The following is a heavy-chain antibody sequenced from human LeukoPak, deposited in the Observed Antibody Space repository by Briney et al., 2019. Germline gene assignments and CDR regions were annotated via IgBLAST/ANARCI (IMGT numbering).Heavy chain of an antibody. CDR2: ICGCGGSP. J-gene: IGHJ5*02. D-gene: IGHD3-16*01. CDR3: AKDRDMITFGGA. V-gene: IGHV3-23*01. CDR1: GFTFYSYA. Sequence: GGSLRLSCSASGFTFYSYAMMWLPPAPGKGLVWVSDICGCGGSPYYADSVKGRFTNSRDNSKNTLYLQMNDLRAEDTAVYYFAKDRDMITFGGAWGQGTLVTVSS.